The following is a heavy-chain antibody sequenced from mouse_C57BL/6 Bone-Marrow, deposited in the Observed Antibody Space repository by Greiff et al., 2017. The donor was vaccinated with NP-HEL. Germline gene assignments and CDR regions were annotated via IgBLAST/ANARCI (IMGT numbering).Heavy chain of an antibody. CDR1: GYSFTDYN. D-gene: IGHD1-1*01. Sequence: VQLKESGPELVKPGASVKISCKASGYSFTDYNMNWVKQSNGKSLEWIGVINPNYGTTSYNQKFKGKATLTVDQSSSTAYMQLNSLTSEDSAVYYCARSGYYCGSSHFDYWGQGTTLTVSS. J-gene: IGHJ2*01. CDR3: ARSGYYCGSSHFDY. V-gene: IGHV1-39*01. CDR2: INPNYGTT.